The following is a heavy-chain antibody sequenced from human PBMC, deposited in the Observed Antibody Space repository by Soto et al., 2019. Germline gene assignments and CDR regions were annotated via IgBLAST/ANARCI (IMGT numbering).Heavy chain of an antibody. Sequence: QVQLVQSGGEMKKSGASVTISCKASGYTFNTFGIHWVRQAPGQGLEWMGCLTAYDGQRNYAQKFQDRLPMTMDKSTRTGYMELRSLRSDDTAVYFCARGLTYGDIDFWGQGPLVAVSS. J-gene: IGHJ4*02. CDR3: ARGLTYGDIDF. D-gene: IGHD4-17*01. CDR2: LTAYDGQR. V-gene: IGHV1-18*01. CDR1: GYTFNTFG.